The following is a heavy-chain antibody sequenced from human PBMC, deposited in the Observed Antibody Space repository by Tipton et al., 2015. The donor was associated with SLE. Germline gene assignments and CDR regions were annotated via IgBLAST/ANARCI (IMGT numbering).Heavy chain of an antibody. J-gene: IGHJ4*02. V-gene: IGHV4-59*01. CDR1: GGSISSYY. CDR3: ARDRGFDY. CDR2: IYYSGST. Sequence: TLSLTCTVSGGSISSYYWSWIRQPPGKGLEWIGYIYYSGSTNYNPSLKSRVTISVDTSKNQFSLKLSSVTAADTAVYYCARDRGFDYWAREPWSPSPQ.